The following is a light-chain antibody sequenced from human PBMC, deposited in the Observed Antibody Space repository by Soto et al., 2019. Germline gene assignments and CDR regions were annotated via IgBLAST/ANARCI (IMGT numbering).Light chain of an antibody. J-gene: IGLJ2*01. V-gene: IGLV1-47*01. CDR1: NSNIGSSY. CDR3: AAWDDSLSGVV. CDR2: RNN. Sequence: QSVLTQPPSASGTPGQRVTISCSGSNSNIGSSYLYWYQQLPGTAHKLLIYRNNQRPSGVPDRFSGSKSGTSASLAISGLRSEDEADYYCAAWDDSLSGVVFGGGTKVTVL.